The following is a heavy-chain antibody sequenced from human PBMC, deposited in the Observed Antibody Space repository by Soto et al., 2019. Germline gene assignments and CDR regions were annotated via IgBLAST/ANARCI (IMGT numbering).Heavy chain of an antibody. D-gene: IGHD4-17*01. Sequence: GGSLRLSCAASGFTFSSYAMHWVRQAPGKGLEWVAVISYDGSNKYYADSVKGRFTISGDNSKNTLYLQMNSLRAEDTAVYYCARDWDDYGDYRDAFDIWGQGTMVTVSS. CDR2: ISYDGSNK. J-gene: IGHJ3*02. CDR1: GFTFSSYA. CDR3: ARDWDDYGDYRDAFDI. V-gene: IGHV3-30-3*01.